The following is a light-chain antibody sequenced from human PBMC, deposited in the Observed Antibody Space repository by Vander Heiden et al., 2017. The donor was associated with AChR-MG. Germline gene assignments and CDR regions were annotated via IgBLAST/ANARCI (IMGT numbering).Light chain of an antibody. Sequence: EIVMTQSPATLPVSPGERATLSCRASQSVSSNLAGYQQKPGQAPRLLIYGASTRATGIPARFSGSGSGTEFTLTISSLQSEDFAVYYCQQYNNWPRMYTFGQGTKLEIK. V-gene: IGKV3-15*01. CDR2: GAS. J-gene: IGKJ2*01. CDR1: QSVSSN. CDR3: QQYNNWPRMYT.